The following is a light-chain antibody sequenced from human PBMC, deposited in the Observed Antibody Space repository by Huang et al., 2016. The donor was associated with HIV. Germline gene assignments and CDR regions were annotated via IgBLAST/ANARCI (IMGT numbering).Light chain of an antibody. CDR3: LQLNSYPGT. V-gene: IGKV1-9*01. J-gene: IGKJ3*01. CDR2: AAS. Sequence: IQLTQSPSSLSASVGDRVTITCRASQDISSNLAWYQQKPGKAPNLLIYAASTLERGVPSRFSGSGSGTDFTLTINNLQPEDFATYYCLQLNSYPGTFGPGTNVDV. CDR1: QDISSN.